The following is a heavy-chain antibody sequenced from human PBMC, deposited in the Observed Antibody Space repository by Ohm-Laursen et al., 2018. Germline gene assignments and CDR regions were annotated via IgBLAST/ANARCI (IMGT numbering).Heavy chain of an antibody. CDR2: ISYDGSNK. J-gene: IGHJ4*02. Sequence: SLRPSCTASGFTFSSYGMHWVRQAPGKGLEWVAVISYDGSNKYYADSVKGLFTISRDNSKNTLYLQMNSLRAEDTAVYYCAKDQYIKAAAGSPFDYWGQGTLVTVSS. CDR1: GFTFSSYG. V-gene: IGHV3-30*18. D-gene: IGHD6-13*01. CDR3: AKDQYIKAAAGSPFDY.